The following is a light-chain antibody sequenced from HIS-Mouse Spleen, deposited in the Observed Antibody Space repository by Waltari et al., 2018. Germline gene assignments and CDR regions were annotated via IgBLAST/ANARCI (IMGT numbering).Light chain of an antibody. CDR1: SSDVGGYNY. CDR2: DVS. V-gene: IGLV2-11*01. CDR3: CSYAGSYTYV. J-gene: IGLJ1*01. Sequence: QSALTQPRSVSGSPGQSVTISCTGTSSDVGGYNYFSWYQQHPGKAPKPMIYDVSKRPSGVPDRFSSSKSGNTASLTISGLQAEDEADYYCCSYAGSYTYVFGTGTKVTVL.